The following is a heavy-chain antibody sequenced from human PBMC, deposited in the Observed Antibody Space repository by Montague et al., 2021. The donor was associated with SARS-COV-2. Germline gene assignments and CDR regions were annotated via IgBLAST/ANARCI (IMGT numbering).Heavy chain of an antibody. Sequence: SLRLSWAASGFTFDDYAMHWVRQAPGKGLEWVSGISWNSGSIGYADSVKGRFTISRDNAKNSLYLQMNSLRAEDTALYYCAKDLNDYGDGEDYYGMDVWGQGTTVTVSS. V-gene: IGHV3-9*01. CDR2: ISWNSGSI. D-gene: IGHD4-17*01. CDR1: GFTFDDYA. J-gene: IGHJ6*02. CDR3: AKDLNDYGDGEDYYGMDV.